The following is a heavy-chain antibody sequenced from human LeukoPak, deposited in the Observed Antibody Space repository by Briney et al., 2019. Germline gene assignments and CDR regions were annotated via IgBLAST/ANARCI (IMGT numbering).Heavy chain of an antibody. D-gene: IGHD3/OR15-3a*01. J-gene: IGHJ4*02. CDR1: GFTFSDYY. CDR3: AKDMGGLVTTFDY. CDR2: ISWNSGSI. Sequence: GGSLRLSCAASGFTFSDYYMSWIRQAPGKGLEWVSGISWNSGSIGYADSVKGRFTISRDNAKNSLYLQMNSLRAEDTALYYCAKDMGGLVTTFDYWGQGTLVTVSS. V-gene: IGHV3-9*01.